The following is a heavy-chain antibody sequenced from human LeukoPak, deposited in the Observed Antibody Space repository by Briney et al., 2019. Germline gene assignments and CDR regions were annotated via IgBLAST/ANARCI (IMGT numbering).Heavy chain of an antibody. D-gene: IGHD6-19*01. V-gene: IGHV1-46*01. CDR2: ISPSGGST. Sequence: ASVKVSCKAFGYTFTSNYMHWVRQAPGQGPEWMGVISPSGGSTTYAQKFQGRVTLTRDMSTSTDYLELSSLRSEDTAVYYCARDGTKTRTTNAPDSSGWYGGPRYYYYYYMDVWGKGTSVTISS. CDR1: GYTFTSNY. J-gene: IGHJ6*03. CDR3: ARDGTKTRTTNAPDSSGWYGGPRYYYYYYMDV.